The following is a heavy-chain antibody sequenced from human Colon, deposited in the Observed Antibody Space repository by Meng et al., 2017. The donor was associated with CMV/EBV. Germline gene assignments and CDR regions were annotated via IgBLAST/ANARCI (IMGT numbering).Heavy chain of an antibody. Sequence: GESLKISCEGSGFTFSDYWIHWVRQVPGKGLVWVGRINTDASRTRYADSVNGRFVISRDDAKNTVYLQKNNLRAEDATVYFCAREGRVVVPAAVGDLWGQGTLVTVSS. V-gene: IGHV3-74*01. CDR1: GFTFSDYW. D-gene: IGHD2-2*01. J-gene: IGHJ5*02. CDR3: AREGRVVVPAAVGDL. CDR2: INTDASRT.